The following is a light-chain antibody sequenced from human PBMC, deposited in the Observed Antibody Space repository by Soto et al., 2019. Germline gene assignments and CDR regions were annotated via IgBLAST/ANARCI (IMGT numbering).Light chain of an antibody. CDR2: DVS. V-gene: IGLV2-8*01. Sequence: QSALTQPPSASGSPGQSVTISCTGTSSDVGGYNYVSWYQQHPGKAPKLMIYDVSKRPSGVPDRFSGSKSGNTASLTVSGLQAEDEADYYCSSYAGSTVVFDGGTKVTVL. J-gene: IGLJ2*01. CDR1: SSDVGGYNY. CDR3: SSYAGSTVV.